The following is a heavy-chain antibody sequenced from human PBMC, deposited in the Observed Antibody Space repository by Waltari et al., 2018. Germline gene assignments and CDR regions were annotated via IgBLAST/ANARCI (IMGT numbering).Heavy chain of an antibody. D-gene: IGHD3-22*01. CDR3: AGFREYDDSRGFYCGAFDG. CDR2: IYVSGNP. J-gene: IGHJ3*01. V-gene: IGHV4-61*02. Sequence: QVHLQQSGPGLVKPSQTLSLTCTVPGVSISSGGYFWNWIRQPAGKGLAWIGRIYVSGNPDCNSSLDSRGTRAVDTSRNQLSLNGNAVTAADAAVYFCAGFREYDDSRGFYCGAFDGWGQGTVVTVSS. CDR1: GVSISSGGYF.